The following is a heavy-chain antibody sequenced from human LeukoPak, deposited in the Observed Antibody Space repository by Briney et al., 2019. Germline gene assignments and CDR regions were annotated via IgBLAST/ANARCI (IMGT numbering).Heavy chain of an antibody. CDR1: RYSISSAYY. V-gene: IGHV4-38-2*02. D-gene: IGHD6-13*01. Sequence: SETLSLTCTVSRYSISSAYYWGWIRPPPGKGLEWIGSIFHSGYTYYNPSLKSRVTISVDTSKNQFSLILSSVTAADTAVYSCARVPDYTISWYEPSYFAYWGPGTLVTVSS. CDR3: ARVPDYTISWYEPSYFAY. CDR2: IFHSGYT. J-gene: IGHJ4*02.